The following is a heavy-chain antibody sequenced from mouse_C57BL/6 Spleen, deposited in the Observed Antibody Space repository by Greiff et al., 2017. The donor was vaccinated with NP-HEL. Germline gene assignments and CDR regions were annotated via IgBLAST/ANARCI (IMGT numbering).Heavy chain of an antibody. D-gene: IGHD4-1*01. Sequence: QVHVKQSGAELARPGASVKLSCKASGYTFTSYGISWVKQRTGQGLEWIGEIYPRSGNTYYNEKFKGKATLTADKSSSTAYMELRSLTSEDSAVYFCAREELGRGGAMDYWGQGTSVTVSS. CDR1: GYTFTSYG. CDR2: IYPRSGNT. J-gene: IGHJ4*01. V-gene: IGHV1-81*01. CDR3: AREELGRGGAMDY.